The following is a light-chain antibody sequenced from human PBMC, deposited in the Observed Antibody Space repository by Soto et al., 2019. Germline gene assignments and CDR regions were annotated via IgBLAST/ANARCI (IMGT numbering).Light chain of an antibody. CDR2: WAS. V-gene: IGKV4-1*01. CDR1: RNLLSNIKNY. CDR3: QQYYTTPRT. J-gene: IGKJ2*01. Sequence: DIVMTQSPDSLAVSLGETVTINCKSSRNLLSNIKNYFAWYQQKPGQPPKLLIYWASTRESGVPVRFSGSGSGTDFTLTIRSLQAADVAVYYCQQYYTTPRTFGRGTKLEI.